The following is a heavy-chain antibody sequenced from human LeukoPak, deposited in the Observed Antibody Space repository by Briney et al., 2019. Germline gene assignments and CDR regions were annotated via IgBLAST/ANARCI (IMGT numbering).Heavy chain of an antibody. V-gene: IGHV4-34*01. CDR3: ARSLTTGKRYYYYYMDV. J-gene: IGHJ6*03. CDR1: GASISSYY. D-gene: IGHD4-17*01. Sequence: SETLSLTCTVSGASISSYYWSWIRQPPGKGLEWIGEINHSGSTNYNPSLKSRVTISVDTSKNQFSLKLSSVTAADTAVYYCARSLTTGKRYYYYYMDVWGKGTTVTVSS. CDR2: INHSGST.